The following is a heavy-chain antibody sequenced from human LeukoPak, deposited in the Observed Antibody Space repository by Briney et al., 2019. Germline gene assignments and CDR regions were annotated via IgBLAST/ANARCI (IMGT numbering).Heavy chain of an antibody. J-gene: IGHJ4*02. CDR3: ARDEGPYCSSTSCYFDY. V-gene: IGHV1-18*01. CDR2: ISAYNGNT. D-gene: IGHD2-2*01. CDR1: GYTFTSYG. Sequence: ASVKVSCKASGYTFTSYGISWVRQAPGQGLEWMGWISAYNGNTNYAQKLQGRVTMTTDTSTSTACMELRSLRSDDTAVYYCARDEGPYCSSTSCYFDYWGQGTLVTVSS.